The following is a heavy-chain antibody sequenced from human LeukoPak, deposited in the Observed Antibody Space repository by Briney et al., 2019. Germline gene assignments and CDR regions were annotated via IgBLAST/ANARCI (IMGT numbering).Heavy chain of an antibody. V-gene: IGHV3-20*04. CDR1: GFTFDDYG. Sequence: GGSLRLSCAASGFTFDDYGMSWVRQAPGKGLEWVSGINWNGGSTVYADFVKGRFTISRDNAKNSLYLQMNSLRAEDTALYYCAGGTAAGTFSDHAFDIWGQGTMVTVSS. CDR2: INWNGGST. D-gene: IGHD6-13*01. J-gene: IGHJ3*02. CDR3: AGGTAAGTFSDHAFDI.